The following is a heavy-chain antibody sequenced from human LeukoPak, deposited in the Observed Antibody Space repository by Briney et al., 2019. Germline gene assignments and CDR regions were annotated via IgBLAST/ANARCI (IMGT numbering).Heavy chain of an antibody. J-gene: IGHJ4*02. CDR2: IKSKTDGETT. CDR3: TTHWLPAAPPPEFGY. V-gene: IGHV3-15*01. CDR1: GFIFSNAW. D-gene: IGHD2-2*01. Sequence: GGSLRLSCAASGFIFSNAWMSWVRQAPGKGLEWVGRIKSKTDGETTDYAAPVKGRFTISRDDSKTTVYLQMNSLKTEDTAVYYCTTHWLPAAPPPEFGYWGQGTLVTVSS.